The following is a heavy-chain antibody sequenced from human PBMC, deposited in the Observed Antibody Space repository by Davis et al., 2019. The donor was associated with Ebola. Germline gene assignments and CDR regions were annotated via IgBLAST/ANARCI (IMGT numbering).Heavy chain of an antibody. CDR3: ARGAGGPTSVYYDLYYFDY. Sequence: MPSETLSLTCAVYGGSFSGYYWSWIRQPPGKGLEWIGEINHSGSTNYNPSLKSRVTISVDTSKNQFSLKLSSVTAADTAVYYCARGAGGPTSVYYDLYYFDYWGQGTLVTVSS. CDR2: INHSGST. J-gene: IGHJ4*02. CDR1: GGSFSGYY. V-gene: IGHV4-34*01. D-gene: IGHD3-3*01.